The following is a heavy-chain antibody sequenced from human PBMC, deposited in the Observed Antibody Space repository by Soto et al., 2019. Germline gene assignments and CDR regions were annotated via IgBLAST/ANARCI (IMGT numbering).Heavy chain of an antibody. CDR2: IYHSGST. CDR1: GGSISSSYW. V-gene: IGHV4-4*02. CDR3: VTSLNYDFWRDGGRHYYFDY. J-gene: IGHJ4*02. Sequence: SETLSLTCAVSGGSISSSYWWNWVRQPPGKGLEWIGKIYHSGSTNYNPSLKNRVTISVDKSNNQFSLRLSSVTAADTAVYFCVTSLNYDFWRDGGRHYYFDYWGQGTLVTSPQ. D-gene: IGHD3-3*01.